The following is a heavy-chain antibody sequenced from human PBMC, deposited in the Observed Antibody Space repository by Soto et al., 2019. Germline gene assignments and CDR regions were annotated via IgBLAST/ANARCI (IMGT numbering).Heavy chain of an antibody. CDR1: GGTFSSYS. D-gene: IGHD3-10*01. V-gene: IGHV1-69*02. CDR3: ASSSRVLIDY. J-gene: IGHJ4*02. Sequence: QVQLVQSGAEVKKPGSSVKVSCKASGGTFSSYSISWVRQAPGQGLEWMGRIIPILGIANYAQKFQGRVTITADNSTSTAYMALSSLRSEDTAVYYCASSSRVLIDYWGQGTLVTVSS. CDR2: IIPILGIA.